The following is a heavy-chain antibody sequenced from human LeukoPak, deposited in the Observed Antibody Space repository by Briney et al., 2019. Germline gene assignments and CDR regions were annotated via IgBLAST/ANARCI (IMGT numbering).Heavy chain of an antibody. V-gene: IGHV3-21*01. D-gene: IGHD2-21*02. CDR2: IGSTSHFR. CDR3: ARSCDGDCYSDY. CDR1: GFTFSNYS. Sequence: NPGGSLRLSCAASGFTFSNYSMNWVRQAPGKGLEWVSSIGSTSHFRYYADSLKGRVTISRDNAKNSLYLQMGSLRVEDTAVYYCARSCDGDCYSDYWDQGTLVTVSS. J-gene: IGHJ4*02.